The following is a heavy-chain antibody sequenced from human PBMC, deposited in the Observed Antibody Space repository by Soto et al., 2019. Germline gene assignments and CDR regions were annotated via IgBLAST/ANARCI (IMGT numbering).Heavy chain of an antibody. CDR2: IPGVGITT. D-gene: IGHD6-19*01. V-gene: IGHV3-23*01. J-gene: IGHJ4*02. Sequence: EVQLLESGGGLVQPGGSLRLSCAASGFTFSNYAMTWVRQAPGKGLEWVSGIPGVGITTYYADSVKGRFTISRDNSKDTVYLQLNSLRAEDTAIYYCASGSDWYRAHLGQGTLVSVSS. CDR3: ASGSDWYRAH. CDR1: GFTFSNYA.